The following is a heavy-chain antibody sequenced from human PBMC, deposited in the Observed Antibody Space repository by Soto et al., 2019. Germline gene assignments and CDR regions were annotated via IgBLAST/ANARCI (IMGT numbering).Heavy chain of an antibody. CDR3: ARDVKGGSYYFRH. V-gene: IGHV4-59*01. D-gene: IGHD3-10*01. CDR1: GGSISSYY. Sequence: SETLSLTCTVSGGSISSYYWSWIRQPPGKGLEWIGNIYNSGSTTYNPSLKSRVTISVDTSKNQFSLRLNSVTAADTAVYYCARDVKGGSYYFRHWGQGALVTVSS. J-gene: IGHJ4*02. CDR2: IYNSGST.